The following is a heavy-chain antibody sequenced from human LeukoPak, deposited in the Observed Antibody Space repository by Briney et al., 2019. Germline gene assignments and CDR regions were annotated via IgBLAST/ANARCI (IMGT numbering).Heavy chain of an antibody. D-gene: IGHD1-26*01. V-gene: IGHV3-23*01. Sequence: AGGSLRPSCAASGFAFNNYAMTWVRQAPGKGLEWVSNINDNGGQRHYADSVKGRFTISRDNSKNTLFLQMDGLRAEDTAVYYCAKTQWKVGATDYFDYWGQGILVTVSS. CDR1: GFAFNNYA. CDR3: AKTQWKVGATDYFDY. CDR2: INDNGGQR. J-gene: IGHJ4*02.